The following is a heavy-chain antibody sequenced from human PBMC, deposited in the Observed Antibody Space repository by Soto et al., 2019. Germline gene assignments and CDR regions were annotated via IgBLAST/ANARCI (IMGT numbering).Heavy chain of an antibody. D-gene: IGHD1-7*01. Sequence: QVQLVESGGGVVQPGRSLRLSCAASGFTFSSYGMHWVRQAPGKGLEWVAVISYDGSNKYYADSVKGRVTISRDNCKNSLDRQMNSLRAEDTAVYYCAKDNRRSDGWNLYYFYYMDVWGKWTTVTVSS. CDR1: GFTFSSYG. J-gene: IGHJ6*03. V-gene: IGHV3-30*18. CDR2: ISYDGSNK. CDR3: AKDNRRSDGWNLYYFYYMDV.